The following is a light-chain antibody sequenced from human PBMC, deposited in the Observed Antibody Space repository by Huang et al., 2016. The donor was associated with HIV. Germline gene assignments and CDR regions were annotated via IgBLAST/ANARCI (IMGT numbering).Light chain of an antibody. CDR2: DTS. Sequence: DIQMTQSPSSLSASIGDRVTFTCRASQNIGTSLNWYQQTAGKAPKLLIYDTSNLQVTVPSRLSGSGGVTNFTLTIDSVQPEDFATFYCQQGVAAPRTFGRGTRV. CDR3: QQGVAAPRT. J-gene: IGKJ1*01. V-gene: IGKV1-39*01. CDR1: QNIGTS.